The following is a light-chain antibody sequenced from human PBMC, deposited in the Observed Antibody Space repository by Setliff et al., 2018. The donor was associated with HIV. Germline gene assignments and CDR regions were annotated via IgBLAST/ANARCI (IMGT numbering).Light chain of an antibody. J-gene: IGLJ1*01. CDR3: SSYTSIYTYV. Sequence: LTQPASVSGSPGQSITISCTGTSSDIGGYTYVSWYQQHPGKAPKLIIFEVSHRPSGVSNRLSGSKSGNTASLTISGLQAEDEADYYCSSYTSIYTYVFGTGTKVTVL. V-gene: IGLV2-14*01. CDR2: EVS. CDR1: SSDIGGYTY.